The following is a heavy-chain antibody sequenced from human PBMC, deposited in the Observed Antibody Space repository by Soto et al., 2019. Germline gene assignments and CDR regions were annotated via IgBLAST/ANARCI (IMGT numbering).Heavy chain of an antibody. V-gene: IGHV4-59*01. CDR3: ARVRGGGSRRYYYGMDV. CDR2: IYYSGST. D-gene: IGHD2-2*01. Sequence: PSETLSLTCTVSGGSISSYYWSWIRQPPGKGLEWIGYIYYSGSTNYNPSLKSRVTISVDTSKNQFSLKLSSVTAADTAVYYCARVRGGGSRRYYYGMDVWGQGTTVTVSS. CDR1: GGSISSYY. J-gene: IGHJ6*02.